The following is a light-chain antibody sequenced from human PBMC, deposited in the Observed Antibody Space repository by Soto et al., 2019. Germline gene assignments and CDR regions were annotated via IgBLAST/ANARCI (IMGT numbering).Light chain of an antibody. CDR3: QQYNRWPPT. CDR2: GAS. J-gene: IGKJ1*01. CDR1: QGVGSN. Sequence: EVVMTQSPATLSVSPGERATLSCRASQGVGSNFAWFQQKPGQAPRLLIYGASTRATGIPVRFSGSGSGTEFTLTISSLQSEDFVVYYCQQYNRWPPTFGQGTKVDIK. V-gene: IGKV3-15*01.